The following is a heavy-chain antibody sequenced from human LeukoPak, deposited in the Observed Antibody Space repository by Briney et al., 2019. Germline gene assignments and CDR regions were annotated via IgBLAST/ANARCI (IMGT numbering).Heavy chain of an antibody. CDR1: GYTFTSYY. CDR3: ARDNYGYYYYYYMDV. J-gene: IGHJ6*03. Sequence: GASVKVSCKASGYTFTSYYMHWVRQAPGQGLEWMGIINPSGGSTSYAQKFQGRVTITRDMSTSTVYMELSSLRSEDTAVYYCARDNYGYYYYYYMDVWGKGTTVTVSS. CDR2: INPSGGST. D-gene: IGHD4-11*01. V-gene: IGHV1-46*01.